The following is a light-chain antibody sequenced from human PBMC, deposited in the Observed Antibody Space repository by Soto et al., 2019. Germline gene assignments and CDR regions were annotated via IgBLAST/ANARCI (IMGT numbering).Light chain of an antibody. V-gene: IGKV3-11*01. J-gene: IGKJ5*01. CDR2: DAS. CDR1: QSVSSY. CDR3: QQRSNWPSIT. Sequence: EIVLTQSPATLSLSPGERATLSCRASQSVSSYLAWYQQKPGQAPRLLIYDASNMATGIPARFSGSGSGTDFTLTISSLEPDDFAVYYCQQRSNWPSITFGQGTRLEIK.